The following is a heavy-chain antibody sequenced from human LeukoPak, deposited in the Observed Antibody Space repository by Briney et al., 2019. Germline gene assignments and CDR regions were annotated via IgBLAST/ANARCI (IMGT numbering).Heavy chain of an antibody. Sequence: SETLSLTCTVSGGSISSRSYYWSWIRQPPGKGLEWIGYIYYSGSTNYNPSLKSRVTISVDTSKNQFSLKLSSVTAADTAVYYCARDQGGSPDYWGQGTLVTVSS. V-gene: IGHV4-61*01. J-gene: IGHJ4*02. CDR2: IYYSGST. D-gene: IGHD3-16*01. CDR1: GGSISSRSYY. CDR3: ARDQGGSPDY.